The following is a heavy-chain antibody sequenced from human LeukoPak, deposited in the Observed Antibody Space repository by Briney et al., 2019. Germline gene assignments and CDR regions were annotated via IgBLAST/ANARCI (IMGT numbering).Heavy chain of an antibody. V-gene: IGHV1-69*01. J-gene: IGHJ4*02. CDR1: RDTFRTYG. CDR2: MIPISRTV. D-gene: IGHD2-15*01. CDR3: ASLGHCSGGNCYTYYFDA. Sequence: SLKVYCKASRDTFRTYGISWVRQGPDQRHARLGWMIPISRTVQYAQKFRDRVTLTADEYTNTAFMELSSLRSEDTATYYCASLGHCSGGNCYTYYFDAWGQGTLVTVSS.